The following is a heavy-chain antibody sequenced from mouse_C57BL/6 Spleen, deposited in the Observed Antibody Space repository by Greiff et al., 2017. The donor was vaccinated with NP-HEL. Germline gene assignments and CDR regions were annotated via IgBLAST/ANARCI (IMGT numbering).Heavy chain of an antibody. CDR2: IDPSDSYT. CDR3: AFITTVVDDY. J-gene: IGHJ2*01. D-gene: IGHD1-1*01. CDR1: GYTFTSYW. V-gene: IGHV1-50*01. Sequence: QVQLQQSGAELVKPGASVKLSCKASGYTFTSYWMQWVKQRPGQGLEWIGEIDPSDSYTNYNQKFKGKATLTVDTSSSTAYMQLSSLTSEDSAVYYCAFITTVVDDYWGQGTTLTVSS.